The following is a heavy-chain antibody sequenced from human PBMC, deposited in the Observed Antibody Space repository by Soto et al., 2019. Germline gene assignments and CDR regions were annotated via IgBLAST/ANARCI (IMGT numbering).Heavy chain of an antibody. CDR3: ARDKQWELLTPFDV. Sequence: EVQLVESGGSLVQPGRSLRLSCAASGFSFDDYAMYGVRQAPGKGLEWVSAISWDSGSIGYADSVKGRFTVSRDNAKNTLYLQMNSLRPEDTAVYYCARDKQWELLTPFDVWGQGTMVTVSS. V-gene: IGHV3-9*01. CDR1: GFSFDDYA. D-gene: IGHD1-26*01. CDR2: ISWDSGSI. J-gene: IGHJ3*01.